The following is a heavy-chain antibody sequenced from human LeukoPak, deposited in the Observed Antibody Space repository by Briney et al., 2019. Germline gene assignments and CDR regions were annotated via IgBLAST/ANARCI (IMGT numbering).Heavy chain of an antibody. D-gene: IGHD4-17*01. CDR1: GGSFSGYC. CDR2: INHSGST. CDR3: ARVGYGDYAPD. J-gene: IGHJ4*02. Sequence: SETLSLTCAVYGGSFSGYCWSWTRQPPGKGLEWIGEINHSGSTNYNPSLKSRVTISVDTSKNQFSLKLSSVTAADTAVYYCARVGYGDYAPDWGQGTLVTVSS. V-gene: IGHV4-34*01.